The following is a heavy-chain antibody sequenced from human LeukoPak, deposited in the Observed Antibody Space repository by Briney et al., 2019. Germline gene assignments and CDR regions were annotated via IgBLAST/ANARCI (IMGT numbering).Heavy chain of an antibody. V-gene: IGHV3-23*01. CDR1: GFTFSSYA. Sequence: GGSLRLSCAASGFTFSSYAMSWVRQAPGKGLEWVSAISGSGGSTYYADSVKGRFTISRDNSKNTLYLQMNSLRAEDTAVYYYANYIAAAGAVYPEYFQHWGQGTLVTVSS. CDR2: ISGSGGST. CDR3: ANYIAAAGAVYPEYFQH. J-gene: IGHJ1*01. D-gene: IGHD6-13*01.